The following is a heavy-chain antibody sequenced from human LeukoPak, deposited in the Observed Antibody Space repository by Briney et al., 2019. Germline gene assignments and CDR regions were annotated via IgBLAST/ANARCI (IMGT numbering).Heavy chain of an antibody. Sequence: SETLSLTCTVSGGSISSSSYYWGWIRQPPGKGLEWIGSIYYSGSTYYNPSLKSRVTISVDTSKNQFSLKLSSVTAADTAVYYCARVNYSNYSYYYYYYYYMDVWGKGTMVTVSS. CDR1: GGSISSSSYY. J-gene: IGHJ6*03. CDR2: IYYSGST. D-gene: IGHD4-11*01. V-gene: IGHV4-39*07. CDR3: ARVNYSNYSYYYYYYYYMDV.